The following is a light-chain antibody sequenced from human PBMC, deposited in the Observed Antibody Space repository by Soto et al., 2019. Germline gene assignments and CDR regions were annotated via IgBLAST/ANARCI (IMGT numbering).Light chain of an antibody. V-gene: IGKV3-11*01. J-gene: IGKJ1*01. CDR3: QQRSNWPRT. Sequence: IVLTQSPATLSLSPGKSASLSCRASQNISNYLIWYQQTPGQAPRLLIYDVSNRATGIPARFSGNGSGTDFTLTLSSLEPEDFAVYYCQQRSNWPRTFGQGPKVEVK. CDR2: DVS. CDR1: QNISNY.